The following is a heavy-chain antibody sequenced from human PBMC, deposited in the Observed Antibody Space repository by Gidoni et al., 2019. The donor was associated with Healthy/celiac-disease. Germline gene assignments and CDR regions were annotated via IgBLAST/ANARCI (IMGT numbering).Heavy chain of an antibody. CDR1: GGSLSSGGSY. D-gene: IGHD3-10*01. Sequence: QVQLQESGPGLVQPSQTLSLTCTVSGGSLSSGGSYWSWIRQHPGKGLVWIGYIYNSGSTYYNPSLKSRVTISVDTSKNQFSLKLSSVTAADTAVYYCARLSGSYTRGDFDYWGQGTLVTVSS. CDR2: IYNSGST. CDR3: ARLSGSYTRGDFDY. V-gene: IGHV4-31*03. J-gene: IGHJ4*02.